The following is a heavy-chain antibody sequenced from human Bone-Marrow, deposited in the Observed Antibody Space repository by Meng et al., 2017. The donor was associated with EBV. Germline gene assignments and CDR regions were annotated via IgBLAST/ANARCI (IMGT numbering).Heavy chain of an antibody. CDR2: IYYNGNT. CDR3: ASTSGNLIYSDY. Sequence: VQLQESGPGLLKPSETLSLTCTVSGASVSSGSYYWNWIRQPPGKGLEWIGYIYYNGNTNYNPSLKSRVTISVDTSKNQFSLKLSSVTAADTAVYYCASTSGNLIYSDYWGQGTLVTVSS. D-gene: IGHD1-26*01. J-gene: IGHJ4*02. V-gene: IGHV4-61*01. CDR1: GASVSSGSYY.